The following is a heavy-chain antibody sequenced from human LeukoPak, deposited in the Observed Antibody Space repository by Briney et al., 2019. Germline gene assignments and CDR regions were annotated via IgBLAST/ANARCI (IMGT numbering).Heavy chain of an antibody. D-gene: IGHD1-26*01. CDR1: GYSFTSYW. CDR3: ARSGPVTATSGYYFDY. V-gene: IGHV5-51*01. Sequence: GESLKISCKGSGYSFTSYWIGWVRQMSGKGLEWMGIIYPGDSDTRYSPSFQGQVTISADKSISTAYLQWSSLKASDTAMYYCARSGPVTATSGYYFDYWGQGTLVTVSS. CDR2: IYPGDSDT. J-gene: IGHJ4*02.